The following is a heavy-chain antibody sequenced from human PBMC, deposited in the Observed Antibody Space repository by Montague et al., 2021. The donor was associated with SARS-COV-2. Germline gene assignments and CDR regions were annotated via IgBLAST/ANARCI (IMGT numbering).Heavy chain of an antibody. CDR3: ARGRRILLWFGELLSGGDYYGMDV. V-gene: IGHV4-34*01. CDR1: GGSFSGYY. CDR2: INHSGST. Sequence: SETLSLTCAVYGGSFSGYYWSWIRQPPGKGLEWIGKINHSGSTNYNPSLKSRVTISVDTSKNQFSLKLSSVTAADTAVYYCARGRRILLWFGELLSGGDYYGMDVWGQGTTVTVSS. J-gene: IGHJ6*02. D-gene: IGHD3-10*01.